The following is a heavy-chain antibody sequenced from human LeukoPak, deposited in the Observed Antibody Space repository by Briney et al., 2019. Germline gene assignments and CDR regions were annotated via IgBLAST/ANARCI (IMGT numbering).Heavy chain of an antibody. CDR2: IRSKANSYAT. CDR1: GFTFSGSA. J-gene: IGHJ4*02. V-gene: IGHV3-73*01. Sequence: PGGSLRLSCAASGFTFSGSAMHWVRQASGKGLEWVGRIRSKANSYATAYAASVKGRFTISRDDSKNTAYLQMNSLRAEDTAVYYRARRATSERGYSYGLDYWGQGTLVTVSS. D-gene: IGHD5-18*01. CDR3: ARRATSERGYSYGLDY.